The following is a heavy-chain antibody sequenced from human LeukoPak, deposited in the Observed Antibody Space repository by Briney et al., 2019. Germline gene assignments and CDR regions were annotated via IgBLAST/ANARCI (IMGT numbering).Heavy chain of an antibody. Sequence: PSETLSLTCDVSGYSISSGYYWGWIRQPPGKGLEWIGSIYHSGSTYYNPSLKSRVTISVDTSKNQFSLKLSSVTAADTAVYYCARLYYSYGIMDFDYWGQGTLVTVSS. V-gene: IGHV4-38-2*01. D-gene: IGHD5-18*01. J-gene: IGHJ4*02. CDR2: IYHSGST. CDR1: GYSISSGYY. CDR3: ARLYYSYGIMDFDY.